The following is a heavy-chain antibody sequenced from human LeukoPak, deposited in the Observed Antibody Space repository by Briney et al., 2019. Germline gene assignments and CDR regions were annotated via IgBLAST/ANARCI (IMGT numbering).Heavy chain of an antibody. Sequence: PWGSLRLSCAASGLTVNSRYMSWVRQPPGKGLEWVSYISYTANTIYYADSVKGRFTISRDNAKNSLYLQMNSLRAEDTAVYYCAQVTAPGTLGMDVWGQGTTVTVSS. CDR2: ISYTANTI. J-gene: IGHJ6*02. CDR3: AQVTAPGTLGMDV. CDR1: GLTVNSRY. V-gene: IGHV3-48*03. D-gene: IGHD6-13*01.